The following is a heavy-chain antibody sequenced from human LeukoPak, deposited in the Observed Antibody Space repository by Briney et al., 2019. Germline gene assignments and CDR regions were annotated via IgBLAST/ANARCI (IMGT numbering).Heavy chain of an antibody. CDR2: IYTSGST. Sequence: PSETLSLTCTVSGDSISSYYWSWIRQPPGKRLEWIGYIYTSGSTNYNPSLKSRVTISVDTSKNQFSLKLSSVTAADTAVYYCARHRRGHPDRWFDPWGQGTLVTVSS. V-gene: IGHV4-4*09. CDR3: ARHRRGHPDRWFDP. CDR1: GDSISSYY. J-gene: IGHJ5*02.